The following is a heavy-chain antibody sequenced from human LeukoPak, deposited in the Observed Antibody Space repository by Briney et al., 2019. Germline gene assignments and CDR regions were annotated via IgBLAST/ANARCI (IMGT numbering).Heavy chain of an antibody. V-gene: IGHV1-2*06. CDR3: ARGRRGAAAANWFDP. CDR1: GYTFTSYD. Sequence: ASVKVSCKASGYTFTSYDINWVRQATGQGLEWMGRINPNSGGTNYAQKFQGRVTMTRDTSISTAYMELSRLRSDDTAVYYCARGRRGAAAANWFDPWGQGTLVTVSS. J-gene: IGHJ5*02. CDR2: INPNSGGT. D-gene: IGHD6-13*01.